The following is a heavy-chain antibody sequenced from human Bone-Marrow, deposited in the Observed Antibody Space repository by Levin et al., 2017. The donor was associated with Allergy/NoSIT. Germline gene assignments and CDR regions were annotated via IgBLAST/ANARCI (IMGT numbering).Heavy chain of an antibody. Sequence: HGESLKISCAASGFTFRHYTMNWVRQAPGKGLEWVSCITSSGDGTYYADSVKGRFTISRDNAKNSLYLQLNRLRDEDTAMYYCARDPARGYYDSSGYSGDHWGQGTLVTVSS. J-gene: IGHJ4*02. V-gene: IGHV3-48*02. CDR1: GFTFRHYT. CDR3: ARDPARGYYDSSGYSGDH. D-gene: IGHD3-22*01. CDR2: ITSSGDGT.